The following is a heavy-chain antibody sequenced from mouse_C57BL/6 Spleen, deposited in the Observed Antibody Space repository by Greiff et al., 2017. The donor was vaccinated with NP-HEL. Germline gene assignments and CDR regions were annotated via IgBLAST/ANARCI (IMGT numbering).Heavy chain of an antibody. V-gene: IGHV1-72*01. J-gene: IGHJ3*01. Sequence: QVQLKQPGAELVKPGASVKLSCKASGYTFTSYWMHWVKQRPGRGLEWIGRIDPNSGGTKYNEKFKSKATLTVDKPSSTAYMQLSSLTSEDSAVYYCARLGRGDWFAYWGQGTLVTVSA. CDR1: GYTFTSYW. CDR2: IDPNSGGT. D-gene: IGHD4-1*01. CDR3: ARLGRGDWFAY.